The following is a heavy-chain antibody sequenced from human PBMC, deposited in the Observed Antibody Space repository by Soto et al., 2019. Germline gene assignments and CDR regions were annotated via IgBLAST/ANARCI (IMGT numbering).Heavy chain of an antibody. Sequence: PSETLSLTCTVSGDSISRYYWTWIRQPPGKGLEYIGFIYSGGSAKYNPALRSRVTISVDTFQNLFSLRLSSVTAADTAVYFCARATSSTDSGLDSWGQGTLVTVSS. D-gene: IGHD6-25*01. J-gene: IGHJ4*02. CDR1: GDSISRYY. V-gene: IGHV4-59*01. CDR2: IYSGGSA. CDR3: ARATSSTDSGLDS.